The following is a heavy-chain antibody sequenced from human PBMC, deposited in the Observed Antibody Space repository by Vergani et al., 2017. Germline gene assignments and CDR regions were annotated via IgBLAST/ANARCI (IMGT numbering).Heavy chain of an antibody. J-gene: IGHJ6*02. CDR3: ARHXRDYDILTGYYQNYYYYGMDV. V-gene: IGHV4-39*01. CDR2: IYYSGST. CDR1: GGSISSSSYY. Sequence: QLQLQESGPGLVKPSETLSLTCTVSGGSISSSSYYWGWIRQPPGKGLEWIGSIYYSGSTYYNPSLKSRVTISVDTSKDQFSLKLGSVTAADTAVYYCARHXRDYDILTGYYQNYYYYGMDVWGQGTTVTVSS. D-gene: IGHD3-9*01.